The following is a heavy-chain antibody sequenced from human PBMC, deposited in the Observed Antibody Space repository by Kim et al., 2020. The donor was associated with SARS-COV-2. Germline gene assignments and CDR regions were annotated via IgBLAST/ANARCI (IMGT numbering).Heavy chain of an antibody. D-gene: IGHD3-10*01. CDR1: GYTFTSYD. V-gene: IGHV1-8*01. Sequence: ASVKVSCKASGYTFTSYDINWVRQATGQGLEWMGWMNPNSDNTSYAQKFQERVTMTRNTSISTAYMELSSLRSEDTAVYYCARGLWFREVFLSYNWLDPWGEGTLVTVS. CDR2: MNPNSDNT. J-gene: IGHJ5*02. CDR3: ARGLWFREVFLSYNWLDP.